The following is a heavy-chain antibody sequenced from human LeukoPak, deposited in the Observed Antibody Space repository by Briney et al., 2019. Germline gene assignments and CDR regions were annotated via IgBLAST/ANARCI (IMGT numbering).Heavy chain of an antibody. CDR2: IYHSGST. D-gene: IGHD3-10*01. Sequence: SQTLSLTCAVSGGSISSGGYSWSWIRQPPGKGLEWIGYIYHSGSTYYNSSLKSRVTISVDTSKNQCSLKLSSVTAADTAVYYCARRGGSGRSFDYWGQGTLVTVSS. CDR1: GGSISSGGYS. V-gene: IGHV4-30-2*01. J-gene: IGHJ4*02. CDR3: ARRGGSGRSFDY.